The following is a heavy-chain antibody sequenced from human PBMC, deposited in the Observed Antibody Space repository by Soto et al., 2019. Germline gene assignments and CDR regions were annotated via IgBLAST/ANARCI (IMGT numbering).Heavy chain of an antibody. D-gene: IGHD2-2*01. CDR1: GYTFTSYG. V-gene: IGHV1-18*01. CDR3: AREGRPGDCSSTRCINWFDP. CDR2: ISAYNGNT. J-gene: IGHJ5*02. Sequence: ASVKVSCKASGYTFTSYGISWVRQAPGQGLEWMGWISAYNGNTNYAQKLQGRVTMTTDTSTSTAYMELGSLRSDDTAVYYCAREGRPGDCSSTRCINWFDPWGQGTLVTVAS.